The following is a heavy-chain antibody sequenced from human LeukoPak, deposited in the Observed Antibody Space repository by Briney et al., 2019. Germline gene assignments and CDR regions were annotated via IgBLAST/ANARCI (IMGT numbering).Heavy chain of an antibody. Sequence: GASVKVSCKASGYTFTSYDINWVRQATGQGLEWMGWMNPNSGNTGYAQKFQGRVTMTRNTSISTDYMGRSSLRSEDTAVYYCAREYGQHYYGSGSSYYYGMDVWGQGTTVTVSS. CDR1: GYTFTSYD. CDR2: MNPNSGNT. J-gene: IGHJ6*02. V-gene: IGHV1-8*01. CDR3: AREYGQHYYGSGSSYYYGMDV. D-gene: IGHD3-10*01.